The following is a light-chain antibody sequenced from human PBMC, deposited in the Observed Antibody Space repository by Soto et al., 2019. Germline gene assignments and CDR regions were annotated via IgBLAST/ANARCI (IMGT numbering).Light chain of an antibody. CDR3: QQYNNWPPVT. J-gene: IGKJ4*01. CDR1: QSVSIN. V-gene: IGKV3-15*01. CDR2: GAS. Sequence: EIVMTQSPATLSVSPGERATLSCRASQSVSINLAWFQQKPGQSPRLLISGASTRATGIPARFSGSGSGTEFTLSISSLQSEDFAVYYCQQYNNWPPVTFGGGTKVDIK.